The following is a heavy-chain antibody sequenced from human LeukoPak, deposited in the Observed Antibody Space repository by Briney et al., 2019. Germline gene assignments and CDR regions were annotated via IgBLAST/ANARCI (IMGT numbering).Heavy chain of an antibody. J-gene: IGHJ6*03. CDR2: IYTSGST. V-gene: IGHV4-4*07. CDR3: ARVFQSKTYYYYMDV. CDR1: GGSISSYY. Sequence: PSETLSLTCTVSGGSISSYYWSWIRQPAGKGLEWIGRIYTSGSTNYNPSLKSRVTMSVDTSKSQFSLKLSSVTAADTAVYYCARVFQSKTYYYYMDVWGKGTTVTVSS.